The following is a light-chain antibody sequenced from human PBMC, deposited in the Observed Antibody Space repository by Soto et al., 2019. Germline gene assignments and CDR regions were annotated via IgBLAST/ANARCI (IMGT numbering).Light chain of an antibody. Sequence: VVLTQSPGTLSLSPGERVTLSCRASESITSNYLAWYQQKPGQAPRLLIYGVFSRATGISDRFSGSGSGTDFTLTISRLEPEDFAVYYCHQYGISPRTFGPGTKVEIK. CDR3: HQYGISPRT. J-gene: IGKJ1*01. CDR2: GVF. CDR1: ESITSNY. V-gene: IGKV3-20*01.